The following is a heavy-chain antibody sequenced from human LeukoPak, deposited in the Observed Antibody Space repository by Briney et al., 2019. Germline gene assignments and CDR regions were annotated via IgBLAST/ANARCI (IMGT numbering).Heavy chain of an antibody. J-gene: IGHJ3*02. Sequence: GGSLRLSCAASGFTFSSYRMSWVRQAPGKGLEWVANIKQDGSEKYYVDSVKGRFTISRDNAKNSLYLQMNSLRAEDTAVYYCAREPTIGEMATISDAFDIWGQGTMVTVSS. CDR3: AREPTIGEMATISDAFDI. V-gene: IGHV3-7*01. CDR2: IKQDGSEK. CDR1: GFTFSSYR. D-gene: IGHD5-24*01.